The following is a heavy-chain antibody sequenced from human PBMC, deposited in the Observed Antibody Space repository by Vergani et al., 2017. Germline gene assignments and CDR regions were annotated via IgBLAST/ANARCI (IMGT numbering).Heavy chain of an antibody. CDR1: GGSFSGYY. V-gene: IGHV4-34*01. Sequence: QVQLQQWGAGLLKPSETLSLTCAVYGGSFSGYYWSWIRQPPGKGLEWIGEINHSGSTNYNPSLKSRVTISVDTSKNQFSLKLSSVTAADTAVYYCAGLNSSGYYYVDYWGQGTLVTVSS. CDR3: AGLNSSGYYYVDY. J-gene: IGHJ4*02. D-gene: IGHD3-22*01. CDR2: INHSGST.